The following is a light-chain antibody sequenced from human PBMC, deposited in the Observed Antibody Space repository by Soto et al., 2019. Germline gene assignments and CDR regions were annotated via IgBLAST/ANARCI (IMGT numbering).Light chain of an antibody. CDR1: NSDVGGYNY. CDR2: DVS. CDR3: SSYTSSSTANYV. Sequence: QSALTQPASVSGSPGQSITISCTGTNSDVGGYNYVSWYQQHPGKAPKLMIYDVSNRPSGVSNRFSGSKSGNTASLTISGLQAEDEADYYCSSYTSSSTANYVFGTGTKVTVL. J-gene: IGLJ1*01. V-gene: IGLV2-14*01.